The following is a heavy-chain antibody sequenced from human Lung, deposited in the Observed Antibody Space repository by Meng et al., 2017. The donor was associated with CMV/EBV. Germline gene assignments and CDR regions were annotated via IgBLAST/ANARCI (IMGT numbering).Heavy chain of an antibody. V-gene: IGHV1-69*05. J-gene: IGHJ6*04. CDR2: IIPIFGIA. D-gene: IGHD2-2*02. CDR1: GGTFSNYA. CDR3: ARDRTGDCSSTSCYNYYYYYGMHV. Sequence: SVKVSCKASGGTFSNYAFSWVRQAPGQGLEWMGGIIPIFGIANYAQKFQGRVTIATDESTSTAYMELISLRPEDTAVYYCARDRTGDCSSTSCYNYYYYYGMHVWGEGTTVXVSS.